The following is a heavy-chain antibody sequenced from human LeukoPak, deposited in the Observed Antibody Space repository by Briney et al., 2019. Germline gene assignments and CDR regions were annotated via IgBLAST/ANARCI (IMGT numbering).Heavy chain of an antibody. D-gene: IGHD3-16*02. CDR3: ARSLRLGELSLLN. Sequence: SETLSLTCTLSGGSISSFYWSWIRPPPGEGLEWIGYIYYSGRTNYNPPLKSRVTISVDTSKNQFSLKLSSVTAADTAVYYCARSLRLGELSLLNWGQGTLVTVSS. J-gene: IGHJ4*02. CDR2: IYYSGRT. V-gene: IGHV4-59*01. CDR1: GGSISSFY.